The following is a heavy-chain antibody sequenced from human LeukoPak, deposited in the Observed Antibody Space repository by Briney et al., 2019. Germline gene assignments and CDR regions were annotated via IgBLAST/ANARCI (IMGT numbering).Heavy chain of an antibody. D-gene: IGHD1-1*01. CDR2: ISAYNGNT. Sequence: GASVKVSCKASGYTFTSYGISWVRQAPGQGLEWMGWISAYNGNTNHAQKLQGRVTMTTDTSTSTAYMELRSLRSGDTAVYYCARDQGDGTAIYAFDIWGQGTMVTVSS. J-gene: IGHJ3*02. CDR1: GYTFTSYG. CDR3: ARDQGDGTAIYAFDI. V-gene: IGHV1-18*01.